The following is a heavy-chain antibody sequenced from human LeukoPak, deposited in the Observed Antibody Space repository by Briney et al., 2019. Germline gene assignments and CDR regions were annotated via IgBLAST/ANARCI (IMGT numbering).Heavy chain of an antibody. J-gene: IGHJ5*02. CDR3: ARGSKNQDWFDP. V-gene: IGHV1-2*02. D-gene: IGHD1-14*01. CDR2: INPNSGGT. CDR1: GYTFTGYC. Sequence: ASVKVSCKASGYTFTGYCMHWVRQAPGQGLEWMGWINPNSGGTNYAQKFQGRVTMTRDTSISTAYMELSRLRSDDTAVYYCARGSKNQDWFDPWGQGTLVTVSS.